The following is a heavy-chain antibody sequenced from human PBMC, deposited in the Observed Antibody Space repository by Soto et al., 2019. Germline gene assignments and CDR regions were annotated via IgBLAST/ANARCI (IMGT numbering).Heavy chain of an antibody. J-gene: IGHJ4*02. CDR3: ARQYYYDSSGYYRPFDN. Sequence: PGGSLRLSCAASGFTFSSYAMSWVRQAPGKGLEWVSAISGSGGSTYYADSVKGRFTISRDNSKNTLYLQMNSLRAEDTATYYCARQYYYDSSGYYRPFDNWGQGTLVTVSS. CDR2: ISGSGGST. CDR1: GFTFSSYA. D-gene: IGHD3-22*01. V-gene: IGHV3-23*01.